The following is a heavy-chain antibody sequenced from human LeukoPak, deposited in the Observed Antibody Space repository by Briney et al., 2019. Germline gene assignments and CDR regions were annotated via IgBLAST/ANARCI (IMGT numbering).Heavy chain of an antibody. V-gene: IGHV4-59*11. CDR3: ARGVGYSYGFDY. J-gene: IGHJ4*02. CDR2: IYYSGST. D-gene: IGHD5-18*01. Sequence: SETLSLTCTVSGGSISSHYWSWIRQPPGKGLEWIGYIYYSGSTNYNPSLKSRVTISVDTSKNQFSLKLSSVTAADTAVYYCARGVGYSYGFDYWGQGTLVTVSS. CDR1: GGSISSHY.